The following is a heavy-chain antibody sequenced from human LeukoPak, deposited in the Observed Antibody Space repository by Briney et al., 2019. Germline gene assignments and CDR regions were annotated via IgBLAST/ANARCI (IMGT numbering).Heavy chain of an antibody. Sequence: ASVKVSCKASNYSFINYGIGWVRQAPGQGLEWMGWVSAYNGKTSYAEQFRGRVTMTADTSTATDYMELTGLTSDDTAVYYCRRFYSNFGDYWGQGTRVAVSS. D-gene: IGHD4-11*01. CDR3: RRFYSNFGDY. J-gene: IGHJ4*02. CDR1: NYSFINYG. CDR2: VSAYNGKT. V-gene: IGHV1-18*01.